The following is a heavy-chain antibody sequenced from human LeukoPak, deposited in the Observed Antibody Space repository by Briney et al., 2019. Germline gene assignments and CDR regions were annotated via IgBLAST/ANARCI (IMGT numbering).Heavy chain of an antibody. J-gene: IGHJ4*01. CDR1: GFTFSRYG. CDR2: ISYDGNNK. V-gene: IGHV3-30*18. Sequence: GGSLRLSCAASGFTFSRYGMHWVRQAPGKGLEWVAVISYDGNNKYYADSVKGRFTISRDNSKNTLYLQMNGLRVEDTAVYYCAKDYGDYNFDYWGHGSLVAVSS. CDR3: AKDYGDYNFDY. D-gene: IGHD4-17*01.